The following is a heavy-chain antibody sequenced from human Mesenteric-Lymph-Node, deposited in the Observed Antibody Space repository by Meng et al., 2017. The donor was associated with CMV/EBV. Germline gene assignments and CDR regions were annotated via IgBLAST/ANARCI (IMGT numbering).Heavy chain of an antibody. V-gene: IGHV4-34*01. D-gene: IGHD2-2*02. Sequence: ESFSGYYWTWIRQPPGKGLEWIGEINHSGSTNYNPSLKSRVTISVDTSKNQFSLKLSSVTAADTAVYYCARLGYCSSTSCYREFDYWGQGTLVTVSS. CDR1: ESFSGYY. J-gene: IGHJ4*02. CDR2: INHSGST. CDR3: ARLGYCSSTSCYREFDY.